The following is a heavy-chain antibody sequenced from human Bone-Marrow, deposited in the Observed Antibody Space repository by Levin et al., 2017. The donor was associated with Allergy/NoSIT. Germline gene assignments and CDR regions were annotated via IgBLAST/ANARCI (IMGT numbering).Heavy chain of an antibody. J-gene: IGHJ3*02. D-gene: IGHD6-13*01. Sequence: PGGSLRLSCAASGFTFSSYSMNWVRQAPGKGLEWVSSISSSSSYIYYADSVKGRFTISRDNAKNSLYLQMNSLRAEDTAVYYCARDSRYSRDDDAFDIWGQGTMVTVSS. CDR1: GFTFSSYS. CDR2: ISSSSSYI. CDR3: ARDSRYSRDDDAFDI. V-gene: IGHV3-21*01.